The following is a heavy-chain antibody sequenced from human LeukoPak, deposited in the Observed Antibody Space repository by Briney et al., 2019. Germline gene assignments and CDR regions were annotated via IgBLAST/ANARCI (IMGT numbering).Heavy chain of an antibody. V-gene: IGHV4-59*08. CDR1: GGSISSYY. D-gene: IGHD6-6*01. CDR2: IYYSGST. CDR3: ARQDSSSAALDY. J-gene: IGHJ4*02. Sequence: SETLSLTCTVSGGSISSYYWSWIRQPPGKGLEWIGYIYYSGSTNYNPSLKSRVTISVDTSKNQFPLKLSSVTAADTAVYYCARQDSSSAALDYWGQGTLVTVSS.